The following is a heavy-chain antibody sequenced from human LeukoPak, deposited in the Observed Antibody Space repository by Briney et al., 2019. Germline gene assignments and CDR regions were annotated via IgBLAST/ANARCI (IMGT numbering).Heavy chain of an antibody. Sequence: GGSLRLSCAASGFTFSSYAMHWVRQAPGKGLEYVSAISSNGGSTYYANSVKGRFTISRDNSKNTLYLQMGSLRAEDMAVYYCARRDDFDDWGQGTLVTVSS. D-gene: IGHD5-24*01. CDR2: ISSNGGST. V-gene: IGHV3-64*01. J-gene: IGHJ4*02. CDR1: GFTFSSYA. CDR3: ARRDDFDD.